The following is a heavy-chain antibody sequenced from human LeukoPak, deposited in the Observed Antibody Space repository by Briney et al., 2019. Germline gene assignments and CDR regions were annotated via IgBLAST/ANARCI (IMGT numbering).Heavy chain of an antibody. D-gene: IGHD3-10*01. CDR3: ARTYYGSGSPFY. CDR1: GGSISSYY. Sequence: KPSETLSLTCTVSGGSISSYYWSWIRQPPGKGLEWIGYIYYSGSTNYNPSLKSRVTISVDTSKNQFSLKLSSVTAADTAVYYCARTYYGSGSPFYWGQGTLVTVSS. CDR2: IYYSGST. V-gene: IGHV4-59*01. J-gene: IGHJ4*02.